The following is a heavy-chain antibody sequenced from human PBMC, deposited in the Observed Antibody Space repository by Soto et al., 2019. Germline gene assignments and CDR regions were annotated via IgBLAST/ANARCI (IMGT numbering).Heavy chain of an antibody. CDR2: INHSGST. V-gene: IGHV4-34*01. D-gene: IGHD2-21*01. Sequence: SETLSLTCAVYGGSFSGYYWSWIRQPPGKGLEWIGEINHSGSTNYNPSLKSRVTISVDTSKNQFSLKLSSVTAADTAVYYCASLYSKSPVRYYYYYGMDVWGQGTTVTVSS. J-gene: IGHJ6*02. CDR3: ASLYSKSPVRYYYYYGMDV. CDR1: GGSFSGYY.